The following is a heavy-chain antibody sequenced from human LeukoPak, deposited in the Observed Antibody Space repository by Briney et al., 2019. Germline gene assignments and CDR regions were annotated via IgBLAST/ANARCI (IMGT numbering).Heavy chain of an antibody. D-gene: IGHD3-22*01. V-gene: IGHV1-18*01. Sequence: ASVKVSCKASGYTFTSYGISWVRQAPGQGLEWMGWISAYNGNTNYAQKLQGRVTMTTDTSTSTAYMELRSLRSDDTAVYYCARPHRRWLPTYYFDYWGQGTLVTVSS. CDR2: ISAYNGNT. CDR1: GYTFTSYG. J-gene: IGHJ4*02. CDR3: ARPHRRWLPTYYFDY.